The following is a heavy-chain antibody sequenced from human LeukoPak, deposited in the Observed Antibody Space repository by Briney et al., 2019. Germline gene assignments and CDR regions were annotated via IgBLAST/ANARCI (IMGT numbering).Heavy chain of an antibody. CDR1: GFTFSSYA. V-gene: IGHV3-9*01. Sequence: GGSLRLSCAASGFTFSSYAMSWVRQAPGKGLEWVSGISWSSGIIGYADSVKGRFTISRDNAKNSLDLQMESLRAEDTAVYYCAKDTGSPADAITMEDNAFDIWGQGTMVTVSS. CDR2: ISWSSGII. D-gene: IGHD3-3*01. CDR3: AKDTGSPADAITMEDNAFDI. J-gene: IGHJ3*02.